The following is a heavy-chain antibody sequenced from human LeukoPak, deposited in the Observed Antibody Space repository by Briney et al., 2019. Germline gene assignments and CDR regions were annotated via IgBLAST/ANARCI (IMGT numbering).Heavy chain of an antibody. Sequence: SQTLSLTCTVSGGSISSGDYYWSWIRQPPGKGLEWIGYIYYSGSTYYNPSLKSRVTISVDASKNQFSLKLSSVTAADTAVYYCARVNFWSGYYDPSSDWFDPWGQGTLVTVSS. CDR3: ARVNFWSGYYDPSSDWFDP. D-gene: IGHD3-3*01. V-gene: IGHV4-30-4*08. CDR2: IYYSGST. CDR1: GGSISSGDYY. J-gene: IGHJ5*02.